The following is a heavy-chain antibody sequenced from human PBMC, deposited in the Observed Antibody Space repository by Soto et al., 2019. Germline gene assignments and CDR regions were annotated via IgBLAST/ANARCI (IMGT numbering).Heavy chain of an antibody. V-gene: IGHV3-9*01. CDR2: ITWNSGTI. CDR3: AKDNYGSAIYGMDF. D-gene: IGHD3-10*01. Sequence: EVQLVESGGGLVQPGRSLRLSCAASGFTFDDYAMHWVRQTPGKGMEWVSGITWNSGTIGYADSVKGRFTISRENGKKSLYLQMNSLRAEDTALYYCAKDNYGSAIYGMDFWGQGTTGTVSS. J-gene: IGHJ6*02. CDR1: GFTFDDYA.